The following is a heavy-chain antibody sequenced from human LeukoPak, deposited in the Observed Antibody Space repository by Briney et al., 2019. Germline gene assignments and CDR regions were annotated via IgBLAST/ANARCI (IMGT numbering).Heavy chain of an antibody. J-gene: IGHJ4*02. Sequence: ASVKVSCKASGYSSTNYGISWVRQAPGQGLEWMGWIHIYRGNTNYAQKFQGRVTMTTDTSTSTVYMEVRGLRSDDTAVYYCARVHGGYPFDYWGQGTLVTVSS. D-gene: IGHD2-15*01. V-gene: IGHV1-18*01. CDR3: ARVHGGYPFDY. CDR1: GYSSTNYG. CDR2: IHIYRGNT.